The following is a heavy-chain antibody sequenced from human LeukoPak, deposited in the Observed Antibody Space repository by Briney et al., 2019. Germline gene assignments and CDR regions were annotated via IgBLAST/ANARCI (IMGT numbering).Heavy chain of an antibody. Sequence: GGSLRLSCAVSGFTFSIYAMHWVRQAPGEGLQWVSGIGAGGTYTYYADSVKGRFTISRDNAKNSLYLQMNSLRAEDTAVYYCARVSQLGNYFDYWGQGTLVTVSS. CDR1: GFTFSIYA. V-gene: IGHV3-21*04. J-gene: IGHJ4*02. CDR2: IGAGGTYT. D-gene: IGHD1-1*01. CDR3: ARVSQLGNYFDY.